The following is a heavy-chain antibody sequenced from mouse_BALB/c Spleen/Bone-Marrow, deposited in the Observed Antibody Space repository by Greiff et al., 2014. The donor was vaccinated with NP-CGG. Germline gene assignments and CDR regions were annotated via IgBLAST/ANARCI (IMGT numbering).Heavy chain of an antibody. D-gene: IGHD1-1*01. CDR1: GYTFTSYW. CDR3: TSSYGSSYEYYFDY. Sequence: ESGAELVRPGASVKLSCKASGYTFTSYWINWVKQRPGQGLEWIGNIYPSDSYTNYNQKFKDKATLTVDKSSSTAYMQLSSPASEDSAVYYCTSSYGSSYEYYFDYWGPGTTLTVSS. J-gene: IGHJ2*01. V-gene: IGHV1-69*02. CDR2: IYPSDSYT.